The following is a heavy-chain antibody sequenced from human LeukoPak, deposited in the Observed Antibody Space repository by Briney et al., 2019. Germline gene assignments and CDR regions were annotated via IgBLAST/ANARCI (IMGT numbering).Heavy chain of an antibody. CDR3: ARGEVITTVRGAIGNNWLDP. D-gene: IGHD3-10*01. J-gene: IGHJ5*02. V-gene: IGHV1-3*01. Sequence: GASVKVSCKASGYTFTNYAIHWVRQAPGQRLEWMGWINAGNGNTKYSQKFQVRVTITKDTSASTAYMELSSLRSEDTAVYYCARGEVITTVRGAIGNNWLDPWGQGTLVTVSS. CDR2: INAGNGNT. CDR1: GYTFTNYA.